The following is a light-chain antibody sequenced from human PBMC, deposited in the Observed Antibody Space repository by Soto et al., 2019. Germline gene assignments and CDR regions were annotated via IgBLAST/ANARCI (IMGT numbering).Light chain of an antibody. CDR2: VNI. J-gene: IGLJ3*02. CDR3: QSYDSSRSGPGV. Sequence: QAVVTQPPSVSGAPGQRVTISCTGSSSNIGAGYDVHWYQQLPGTAPKLLIYVNINRPSGVPDRFSGSKSGTSASLAITGLQAEDEADYYCQSYDSSRSGPGVFGGGTKLTVL. CDR1: SSNIGAGYD. V-gene: IGLV1-40*01.